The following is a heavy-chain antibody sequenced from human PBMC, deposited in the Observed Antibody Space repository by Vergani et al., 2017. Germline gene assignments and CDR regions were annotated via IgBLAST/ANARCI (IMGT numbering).Heavy chain of an antibody. CDR1: GDSLSSSDHY. V-gene: IGHV4-31*11. D-gene: IGHD2-21*01. CDR3: ARENVVIARIFDF. J-gene: IGHJ4*02. CDR2: IFRSGTT. Sequence: QVQLQESGPGLVKPPGTLSLTCAVSGDSLSSSDHYWSWIRQRSDKGLEWVGHIFRSGTTYYNPSLKSRLIMLVDTSKNQFSLKLTSVTAADTAMYYCARENVVIARIFDFWGQGTLVTVSS.